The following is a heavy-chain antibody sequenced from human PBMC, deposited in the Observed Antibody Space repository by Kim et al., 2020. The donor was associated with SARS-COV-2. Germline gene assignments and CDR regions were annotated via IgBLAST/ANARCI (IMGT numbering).Heavy chain of an antibody. CDR1: GFTFSSYG. D-gene: IGHD6-19*01. CDR2: ISYDGSNK. V-gene: IGHV3-30*04. CDR3: ARVIASYSSGWIYYYYGMDV. J-gene: IGHJ6*04. Sequence: GGSLRLSCAASGFTFSSYGMHWVRQAPGKGLEWVAVISYDGSNKNYVDSVKGRFTISRDNSMNTLYLQMNSLRAEDTAVYYCARVIASYSSGWIYYYYGMDVCCKVDTVTVSS.